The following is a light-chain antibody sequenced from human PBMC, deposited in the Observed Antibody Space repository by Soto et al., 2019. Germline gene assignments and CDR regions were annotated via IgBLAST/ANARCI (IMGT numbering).Light chain of an antibody. CDR1: QGIDRW. Sequence: DIQMPQSPSSVSASVGDSVTITCRASQGIDRWLAWYQQTPGNAPKLLIPAASNLQSGVPARFSGSGYGTEFPLTIHRLQPEEFATYFGQQAIHVPLAFGGGTKVEI. J-gene: IGKJ4*01. CDR2: AAS. V-gene: IGKV1-12*01. CDR3: QQAIHVPLA.